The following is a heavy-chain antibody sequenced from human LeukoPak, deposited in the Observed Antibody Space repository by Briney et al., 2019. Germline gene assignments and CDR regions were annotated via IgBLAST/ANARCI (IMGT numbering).Heavy chain of an antibody. CDR1: GYSFTDYY. V-gene: IGHV1-2*02. CDR2: INSNSGGT. J-gene: IGHJ3*02. D-gene: IGHD6-13*01. CDR3: ARLQMLRIAAARGFAFDI. Sequence: ASVKVSCKASGYSFTDYYMHWVRQAPGQGLEGMGWINSNSGGTRYAQKFQDRVTMTRDTSISTAYMELRRLTSDDTATYYCARLQMLRIAAARGFAFDIWGQGTVVTVSS.